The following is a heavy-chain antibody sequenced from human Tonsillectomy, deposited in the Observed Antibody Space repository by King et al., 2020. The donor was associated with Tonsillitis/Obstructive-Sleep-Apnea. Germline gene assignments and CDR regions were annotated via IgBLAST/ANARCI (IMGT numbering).Heavy chain of an antibody. CDR1: GGSISSSNW. CDR2: ISHSGST. CDR3: AREWEHLRWFDP. Sequence: VQLQESGPGLVKPSGTLSLTCAVSGGSISSSNWWCLVRQPPGKGLEWIGEISHSGSTNYNPSLKSRVTISVDKSKNQFSLNLTSVTAADTAVYYCAREWEHLRWFDPWGQGTLVTVSS. D-gene: IGHD1-26*01. J-gene: IGHJ5*02. V-gene: IGHV4-4*02.